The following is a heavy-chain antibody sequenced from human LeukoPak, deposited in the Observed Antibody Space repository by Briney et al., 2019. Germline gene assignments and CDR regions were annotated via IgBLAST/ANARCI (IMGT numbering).Heavy chain of an antibody. CDR2: IYSGGST. V-gene: IGHV3-66*01. CDR3: ARDVGNYDILTRSYYYYGMDV. Sequence: PGGSLRLSCAASGFTVSSNYMSWVRQAPGKGLEWVSVIYSGGSTYYADSVKGRFTISRDNSKNTLHLQMNSLRAEDTAVYYCARDVGNYDILTRSYYYYGMDVWGQGTTVTVSS. J-gene: IGHJ6*02. D-gene: IGHD3-9*01. CDR1: GFTVSSNY.